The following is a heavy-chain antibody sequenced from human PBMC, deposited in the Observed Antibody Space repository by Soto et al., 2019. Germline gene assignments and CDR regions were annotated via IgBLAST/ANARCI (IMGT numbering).Heavy chain of an antibody. CDR2: ISTSRGHI. Sequence: EVQLLESGGGRVKPGGSLRLSCAASGFTFSTYNMNWVRQAPGKGLEWVSSISTSRGHIYYADSVRGRFTISRDNAENSLYLQMNSLRAEDTAVYFCTRRYCTTTNCYSIDLWGQGTLVTVSS. V-gene: IGHV3-21*06. D-gene: IGHD2-2*02. CDR3: TRRYCTTTNCYSIDL. J-gene: IGHJ5*02. CDR1: GFTFSTYN.